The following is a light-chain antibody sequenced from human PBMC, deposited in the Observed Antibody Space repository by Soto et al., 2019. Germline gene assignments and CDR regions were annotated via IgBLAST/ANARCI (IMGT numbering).Light chain of an antibody. CDR3: QHYGSSPET. CDR1: QSVSNNY. CDR2: DAS. Sequence: EIVLTQSPGTLSLSPGERATLSCRASQSVSNNYLAWYQQKPGQAPRLLIYDASSRATGIPARFSGSGSGTDFTLTISSLESEDFAVYYCQHYGSSPETFGQGTKVDIK. J-gene: IGKJ1*01. V-gene: IGKV3-20*01.